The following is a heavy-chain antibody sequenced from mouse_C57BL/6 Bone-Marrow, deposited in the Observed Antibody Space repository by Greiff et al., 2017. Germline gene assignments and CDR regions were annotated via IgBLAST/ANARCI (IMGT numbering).Heavy chain of an antibody. CDR2: ISSGGDYI. Sequence: EVKLVESGEGLVKPGGSLKLSCAASGFTFSSYAMSWVRQTPEKRLEWVAYISSGGDYIYYADTVKGRFTISRDNARNTLYLQMSSLKSEDTAMYYCTRWGGLESFDYWGQGTTLTVSS. D-gene: IGHD2-10*02. CDR3: TRWGGLESFDY. J-gene: IGHJ2*01. CDR1: GFTFSSYA. V-gene: IGHV5-9-1*02.